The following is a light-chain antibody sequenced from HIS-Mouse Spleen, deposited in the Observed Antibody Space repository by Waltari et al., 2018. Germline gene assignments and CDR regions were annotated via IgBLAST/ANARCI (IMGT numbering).Light chain of an antibody. J-gene: IGLJ2*01. CDR2: QDS. Sequence: SYELTQPPSVSVSPGQTASITCSGDKLGDKYACWYQQKPGQSPVLVIYQDSKRPSWIPERFSGSSSGTMATGTISGAQVEDEADYYCYSTDSSGSHRVFGGGTKLTVL. CDR1: KLGDKY. V-gene: IGLV3-10*01. CDR3: YSTDSSGSHRV.